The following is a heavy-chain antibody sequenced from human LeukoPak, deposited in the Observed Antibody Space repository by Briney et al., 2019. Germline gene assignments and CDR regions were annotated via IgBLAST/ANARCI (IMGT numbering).Heavy chain of an antibody. CDR3: ARDLGSSSWPVPWY. CDR2: IYYSGST. D-gene: IGHD6-13*01. CDR1: GGSISSSSYY. Sequence: SETLSLTCTVSGGSISSSSYYWGWIRQPPGKGLEWIGSIYYSGSTYYNPSLKSRVTISVDTSKNQFTLKLSSVTAADTAVYYCARDLGSSSWPVPWYWGQGTLVTVSS. J-gene: IGHJ4*02. V-gene: IGHV4-39*06.